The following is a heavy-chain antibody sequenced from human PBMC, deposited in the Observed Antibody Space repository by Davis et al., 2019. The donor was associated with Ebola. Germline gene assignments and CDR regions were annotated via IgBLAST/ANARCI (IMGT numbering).Heavy chain of an antibody. CDR1: GFTFSSYS. D-gene: IGHD1-14*01. Sequence: GESLKISCAASGFTFSSYSMNWVRQAPGKGLEWVSYISSSSSTIYYADSVKGRFTISRDNAKNSLYLQMNSLKTEDTAVYYCTRRGPTGGQVDWGQGTTVTVSS. CDR2: ISSSSSTI. CDR3: TRRGPTGGQVD. V-gene: IGHV3-48*01. J-gene: IGHJ6*02.